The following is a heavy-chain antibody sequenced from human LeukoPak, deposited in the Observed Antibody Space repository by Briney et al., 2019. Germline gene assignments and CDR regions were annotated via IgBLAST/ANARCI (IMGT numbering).Heavy chain of an antibody. CDR3: ARGHFGLDY. CDR1: GFTFSSYA. V-gene: IGHV3-48*04. J-gene: IGHJ4*02. D-gene: IGHD3/OR15-3a*01. CDR2: ISFDGNAV. Sequence: GGSLRLSCAASGFTFSSYAMSWVRQAPGKGLDWVSYISFDGNAVYYGDSVKGRFTISRDTAKNSIYLQMNSLRAEDMAVYYCARGHFGLDYWGQGILVTVSS.